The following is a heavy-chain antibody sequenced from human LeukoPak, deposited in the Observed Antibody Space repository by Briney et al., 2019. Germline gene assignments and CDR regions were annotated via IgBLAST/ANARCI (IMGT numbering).Heavy chain of an antibody. Sequence: GGSLRLSCAASRFTGPPFSSHWMHWVRQAPGKGLMWVAHINGDGTMTTYADSVEGRFTISRDNAKNTLSLQMDSLRVEDTAVYYCATDNWYVMNLWGQGTTVTVSS. J-gene: IGHJ6*02. D-gene: IGHD1-20*01. CDR3: ATDNWYVMNL. CDR1: RFTGPPFSSHW. CDR2: INGDGTMT. V-gene: IGHV3-74*01.